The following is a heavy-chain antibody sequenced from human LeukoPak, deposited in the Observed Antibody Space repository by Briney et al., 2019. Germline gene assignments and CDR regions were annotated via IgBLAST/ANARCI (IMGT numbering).Heavy chain of an antibody. CDR2: IWCDGSNK. V-gene: IGHV3-33*01. Sequence: GMSLRLSYAASGFTFRSYGMHWVRQAPGKGLEWVAVIWCDGSNKYYADSVKGRFTISRDNSKNTLYLQMNSLRAEDTAVYYCARGVTRYCSSTSCYYFDYWGQGTLVTVSS. D-gene: IGHD2-2*01. CDR1: GFTFRSYG. CDR3: ARGVTRYCSSTSCYYFDY. J-gene: IGHJ4*02.